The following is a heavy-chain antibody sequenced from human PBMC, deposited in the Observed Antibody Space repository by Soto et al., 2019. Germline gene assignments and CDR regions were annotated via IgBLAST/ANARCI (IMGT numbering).Heavy chain of an antibody. J-gene: IGHJ4*02. V-gene: IGHV3-30-3*01. CDR3: ASEQLRLLPSALDF. CDR1: GFTFSSYA. CDR2: ISYDGTNK. Sequence: RRLSCAASGFTFSSYAMQWVRQASGKGLEWVAVISYDGTNKYNADSVKGRFTISRDNSKNTLYLQMNSLRADDTAVYYCASEQLRLLPSALDFWDPGTLVTVSS. D-gene: IGHD1-26*01.